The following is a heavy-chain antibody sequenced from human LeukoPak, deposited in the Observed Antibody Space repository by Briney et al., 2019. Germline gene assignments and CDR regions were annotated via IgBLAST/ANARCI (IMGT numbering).Heavy chain of an antibody. CDR2: ISGSGGST. J-gene: IGHJ4*02. V-gene: IGHV3-23*01. CDR1: GFTFSSYA. D-gene: IGHD5-24*01. Sequence: GGSLRLSCAASGFTFSSYAMSWVRQAPGKGLEWVSAISGSGGSTYYADSVKGRFTISRDNSKNTLYLQMNSLRAEGTAVYYCAKRSRDGYNLLDYWGQGTLVTVPS. CDR3: AKRSRDGYNLLDY.